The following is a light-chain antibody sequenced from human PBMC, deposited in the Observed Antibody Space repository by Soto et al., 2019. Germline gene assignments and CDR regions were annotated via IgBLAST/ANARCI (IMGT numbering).Light chain of an antibody. J-gene: IGKJ5*01. CDR2: DAS. CDR1: QDISKN. CDR3: QQYDNLLPIT. Sequence: QMTPSPSSLSASVGDRVTITCQASQDISKNLNWYQQKPGKAPKLLIYDASSLQTGVPSRFSGSGSATHFTFTISSLQREDSAAYYCQQYDNLLPITFGQGTRLEIK. V-gene: IGKV1-33*01.